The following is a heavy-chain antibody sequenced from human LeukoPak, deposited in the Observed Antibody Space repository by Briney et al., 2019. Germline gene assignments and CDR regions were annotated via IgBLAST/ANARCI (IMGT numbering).Heavy chain of an antibody. V-gene: IGHV4-59*01. CDR3: ARVGLRGVIILWFDP. D-gene: IGHD3-10*01. CDR1: GGSISSYY. J-gene: IGHJ5*02. Sequence: SETLSLTCTVSGGSISSYYWSWIRQPPGKGLEWIGYIYYSGSTNYNPSLKSRVTISVDTSKNQFSLKLSSVTAADTVVYCCARVGLRGVIILWFDPWGQGTLVTVSS. CDR2: IYYSGST.